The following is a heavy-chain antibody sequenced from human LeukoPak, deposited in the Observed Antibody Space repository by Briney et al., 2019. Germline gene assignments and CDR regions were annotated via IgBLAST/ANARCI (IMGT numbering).Heavy chain of an antibody. CDR1: GYSISSGYY. V-gene: IGHV4-4*07. CDR2: IYTSGST. CDR3: ARRRGYCTNGVSYWHAFDI. D-gene: IGHD2-8*01. J-gene: IGHJ3*02. Sequence: SETLSLTCAVSGYSISSGYYWSWIRPPAGKGLEWIGRIYTSGSTNYNPSLKSRVTMSVDTSKNQFSLKLSSVTAADTAVYYCARRRGYCTNGVSYWHAFDIWGQGTMVTVSS.